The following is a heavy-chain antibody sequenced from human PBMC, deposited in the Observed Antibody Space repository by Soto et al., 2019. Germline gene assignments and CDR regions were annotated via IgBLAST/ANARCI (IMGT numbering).Heavy chain of an antibody. J-gene: IGHJ5*02. CDR3: AGNILGYNWFDP. D-gene: IGHD7-27*01. CDR1: GGSTSSYY. CDR2: INHSGST. Sequence: SETLSLTCTVSGGSTSSYYWSWIRQPPGKGLEWIGEINHSGSTNYNPSLKSRVTISVDTSKNQFSLKLSSVTAADTAVYYCAGNILGYNWFDPWGQGTLVTVSS. V-gene: IGHV4-34*01.